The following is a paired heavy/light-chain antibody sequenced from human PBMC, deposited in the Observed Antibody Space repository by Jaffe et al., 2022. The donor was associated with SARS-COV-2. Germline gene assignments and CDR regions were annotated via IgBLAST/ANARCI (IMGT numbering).Heavy chain of an antibody. CDR2: IIPILGIA. Sequence: QVQLVQSGAEVKKPGSSVKVSCKASGGTFSSYTISWVRQAPGQGLEWMGRIIPILGIANYAQKFQGRVTITADKSTSTAYMELSSLRSEDTAVYYCARGNIVVVPAAIRKYYYGMDVWGQGTTVTVSS. CDR3: ARGNIVVVPAAIRKYYYGMDV. D-gene: IGHD2-2*02. J-gene: IGHJ6*02. V-gene: IGHV1-69*02. CDR1: GGTFSSYT.
Light chain of an antibody. CDR1: QSLLHSNGYNY. Sequence: DIVMTQSPLSLPVTPGEPASISCRSSQSLLHSNGYNYLDWYLQKPGQSPQLLIYLGSNRASGVPDRFSGSGSGTDFTLKISRVEAEDVGVYYCMQALQTPVAFGQGTKVEIK. CDR2: LGS. CDR3: MQALQTPVA. J-gene: IGKJ1*01. V-gene: IGKV2-28*01.